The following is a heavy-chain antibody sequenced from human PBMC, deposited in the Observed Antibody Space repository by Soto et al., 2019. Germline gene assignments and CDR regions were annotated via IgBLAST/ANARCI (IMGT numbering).Heavy chain of an antibody. CDR2: IRRNAYGGTT. D-gene: IGHD3-16*01. V-gene: IGHV3-49*04. CDR3: TRASSLDFDF. CDR1: GFTFGDYA. Sequence: GSLRLSCTTSGFTFGDYALSWVRQAPGKGLEWVGFIRRNAYGGTTDYAASVKGRFTISRDDSKSIAYLQMNSLRTEDTALYYCTRASSLDFDFWGQGTLVTVSS. J-gene: IGHJ4*02.